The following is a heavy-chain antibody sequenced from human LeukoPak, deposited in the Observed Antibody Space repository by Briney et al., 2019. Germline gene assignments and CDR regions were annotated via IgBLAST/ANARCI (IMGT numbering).Heavy chain of an antibody. V-gene: IGHV5-51*01. CDR2: IYPGDFHT. D-gene: IGHD1-26*01. CDR3: ARLGAGGEGWELLSMFDY. CDR1: GYTFGNYW. J-gene: IGHJ4*02. Sequence: GECLKISCKTSGYTFGNYWIGWVRQMPGRGLEWMGIIYPGDFHTSYSPSFQGQVTISADKSLTTAYLQWSSLRASDTAMYYCARLGAGGEGWELLSMFDYWGQGTLVTVSS.